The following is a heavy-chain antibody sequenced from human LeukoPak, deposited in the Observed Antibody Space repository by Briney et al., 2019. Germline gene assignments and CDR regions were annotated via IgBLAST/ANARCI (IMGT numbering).Heavy chain of an antibody. D-gene: IGHD4/OR15-4a*01. J-gene: IGHJ6*02. V-gene: IGHV3-30*18. CDR3: AKEGAGARRHYYYGMDV. CDR2: ISYDGSNK. Sequence: PGGSLRLSCAASGFTFSSYGMHWVRQAPGKGLEWVAVISYDGSNKYYADSVKGRFTISRDNSKNTLYLQMNSLRAEDTAVYYCAKEGAGARRHYYYGMDVWGQGTTVTVSS. CDR1: GFTFSSYG.